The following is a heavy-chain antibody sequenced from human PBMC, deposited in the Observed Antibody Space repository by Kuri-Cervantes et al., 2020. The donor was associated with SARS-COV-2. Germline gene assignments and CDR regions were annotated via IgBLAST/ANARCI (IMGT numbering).Heavy chain of an antibody. V-gene: IGHV1-69*05. J-gene: IGHJ6*03. CDR2: IIPIFGTA. Sequence: SVKVSCKASGGTFSSYAISWVRQAPGQGLEWMGGIIPIFGTANYAQKFQGRVTITTDESTSTAYMELSSLRSEDTAVYYCASTSPSYCSSTSCYWYYMDVWGKGTTVTVSS. D-gene: IGHD2-2*01. CDR1: GGTFSSYA. CDR3: ASTSPSYCSSTSCYWYYMDV.